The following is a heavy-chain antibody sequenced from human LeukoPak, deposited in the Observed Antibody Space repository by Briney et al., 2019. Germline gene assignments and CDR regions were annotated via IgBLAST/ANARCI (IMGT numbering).Heavy chain of an antibody. CDR1: GGSISNDY. D-gene: IGHD3-22*01. Sequence: SDTLSLTCTVSGGSISNDYWSCLRQPPGKGLEWIGYIYYSGSTNYNPSLKSRVTIAVDTYKNHFSPKLRSVTAADTAVYYCARHRPGGSGYCDYWGQGTLVTASS. J-gene: IGHJ4*02. V-gene: IGHV4-59*08. CDR2: IYYSGST. CDR3: ARHRPGGSGYCDY.